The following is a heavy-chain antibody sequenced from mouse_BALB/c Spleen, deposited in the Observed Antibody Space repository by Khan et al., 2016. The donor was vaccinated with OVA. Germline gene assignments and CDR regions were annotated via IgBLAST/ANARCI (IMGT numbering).Heavy chain of an antibody. J-gene: IGHJ1*01. CDR2: ISYSGST. D-gene: IGHD1-1*01. CDR1: GYSITSDYA. CDR3: ASRYYYGHWYFDV. Sequence: EVQLQESGPGLVKPSQSLSLTCTVTGYSITSDYAWNWIRQFPGNKLEWMGYISYSGSTGYNPSLKSRLSITRDTSNNQFFLQLNSVTTEDTATXYFASRYYYGHWYFDVWCAGTTVTVSS. V-gene: IGHV3-2*02.